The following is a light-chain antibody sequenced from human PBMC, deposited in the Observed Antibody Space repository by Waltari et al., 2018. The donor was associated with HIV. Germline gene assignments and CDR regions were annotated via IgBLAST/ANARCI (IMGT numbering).Light chain of an antibody. CDR3: SSYVGSSTFGL. CDR1: SADGGYYNY. Sequence: SPGQSIVISCNGTSADGGYYNYVYWYQQHPGKVPKLVIYVVTSRPSGVSSRFSGSKSGNTASLTISGFRADDEADYYCSSYVGSSTFGLFCWGTKLTV. V-gene: IGLV2-14*03. J-gene: IGLJ3*02. CDR2: VVT.